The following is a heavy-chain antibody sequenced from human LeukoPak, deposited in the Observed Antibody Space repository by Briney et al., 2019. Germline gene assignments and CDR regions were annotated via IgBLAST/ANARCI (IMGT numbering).Heavy chain of an antibody. Sequence: PSETLSLTCAVYGGSFSGYYWSWIRQPPGKGLEWIGEINHSGSTNYNPSLKSRVTISVDTSKTQFSLKLSSVTAADTAVYYCARVRSRYSGSWLYYWGQGTLVTVSS. D-gene: IGHD6-13*01. V-gene: IGHV4-34*01. CDR3: ARVRSRYSGSWLYY. CDR1: GGSFSGYY. J-gene: IGHJ4*02. CDR2: INHSGST.